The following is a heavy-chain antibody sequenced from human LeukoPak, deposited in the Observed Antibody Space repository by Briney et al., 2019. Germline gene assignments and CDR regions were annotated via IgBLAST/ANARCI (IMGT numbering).Heavy chain of an antibody. CDR3: ARQWGSSTCCLVY. Sequence: SETMSLTCAVYGYSISSGYIQWWSRAPPERGLEWGGIIYHGGSTYYDQSLKSRVTISIDTSKNLFSLKLSSVTAADTAVYYCARQWGSSTCCLVYWGQGTLVTVSS. CDR1: GYSISSGYI. J-gene: IGHJ4*02. CDR2: IYHGGST. V-gene: IGHV4-38-2*01. D-gene: IGHD2-2*01.